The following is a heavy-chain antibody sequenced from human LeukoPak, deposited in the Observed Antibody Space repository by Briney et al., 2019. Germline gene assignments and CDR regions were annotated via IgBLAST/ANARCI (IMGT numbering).Heavy chain of an antibody. J-gene: IGHJ4*02. V-gene: IGHV1-69*05. Sequence: SSVKVSCKASGGTFSSYAISWVLQAPGQGLEWMGGIILIFGTANYAQKFQGRVTITTDESTSTAYMELSSLRSEDTAVYYCARGARQTGTRFDYWGQGTLVTVSS. CDR2: IILIFGTA. CDR3: ARGARQTGTRFDY. D-gene: IGHD1-1*01. CDR1: GGTFSSYA.